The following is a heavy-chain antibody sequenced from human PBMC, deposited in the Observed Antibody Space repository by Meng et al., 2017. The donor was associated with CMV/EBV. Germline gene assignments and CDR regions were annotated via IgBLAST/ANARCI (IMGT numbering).Heavy chain of an antibody. Sequence: ASVKVSCKASGYTFTGYYMHWVRQAPGQGLEWMGWINPNSGATNYAQKFQGRVTMTRDTSISTAYMELSRLRSDDTAVYYCARYNYYYGMDVWGQGTTVTVSS. CDR2: INPNSGAT. CDR1: GYTFTGYY. J-gene: IGHJ6*02. CDR3: ARYNYYYGMDV. V-gene: IGHV1-2*02.